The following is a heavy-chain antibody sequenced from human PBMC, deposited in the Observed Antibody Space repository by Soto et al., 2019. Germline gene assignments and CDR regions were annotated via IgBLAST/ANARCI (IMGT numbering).Heavy chain of an antibody. D-gene: IGHD6-19*01. V-gene: IGHV4-61*01. CDR3: ASRYSSGHRSEFDY. CDR2: VDGTGST. Sequence: QVQLQESGPGLVRPSETLSLTCTVSGVSISSGSFYCNWIRRPPGKGLEWIGYVDGTGSTNYSPYNKSRVSVSKNTSRNQFSLKLTSVTAADRAFNDCASRYSSGHRSEFDYWGQGTLVTVSS. CDR1: GVSISSGSFY. J-gene: IGHJ4*02.